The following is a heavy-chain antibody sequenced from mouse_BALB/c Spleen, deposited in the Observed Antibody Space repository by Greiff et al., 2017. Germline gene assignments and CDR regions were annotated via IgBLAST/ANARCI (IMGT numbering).Heavy chain of an antibody. CDR2: IYPYNGGT. J-gene: IGHJ2*01. V-gene: IGHV1S29*02. Sequence: VQLKESGPELVKPGASVKISCKASGYTFTDYNMHWVKQSHGKSLEWIGYIYPYNGGTGYNQKFKSKATLTVDNSSSTAYMELRSLTSEDSAVYYCARDLAYGNYDFDYWGQGTTLTVSA. CDR1: GYTFTDYN. CDR3: ARDLAYGNYDFDY. D-gene: IGHD2-1*01.